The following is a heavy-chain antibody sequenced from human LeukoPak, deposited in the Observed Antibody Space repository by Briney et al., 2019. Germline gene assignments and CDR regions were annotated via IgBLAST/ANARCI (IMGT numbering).Heavy chain of an antibody. CDR2: VYYSGSA. D-gene: IGHD4-11*01. J-gene: IGHJ6*02. V-gene: IGHV4-59*01. CDR1: GGSISGYY. CDR3: ARDGSNWSNDYYHGVDV. Sequence: PSETLSLTCTVSGGSISGYYCSWIRQPPGKGLEWLGYVYYSGSATYNPSLKSRVTISVDTSKNQFSLRLSSVTAADTAVYYCARDGSNWSNDYYHGVDVWGQGTTVTVSS.